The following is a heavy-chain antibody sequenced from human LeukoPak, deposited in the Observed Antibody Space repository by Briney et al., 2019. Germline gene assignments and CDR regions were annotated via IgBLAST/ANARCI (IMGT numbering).Heavy chain of an antibody. Sequence: ASVKVSCKASGYTFTGYYTHWVRQAPGQGLEWMGWINPNSGGTNYAQKFQGRVTMTRDTSISTAYMELSRLRSDDTAVYYCARVTYYYDSSGYCLDYWGQGTWSPSPQ. CDR3: ARVTYYYDSSGYCLDY. V-gene: IGHV1-2*02. D-gene: IGHD3-22*01. CDR2: INPNSGGT. J-gene: IGHJ4*02. CDR1: GYTFTGYY.